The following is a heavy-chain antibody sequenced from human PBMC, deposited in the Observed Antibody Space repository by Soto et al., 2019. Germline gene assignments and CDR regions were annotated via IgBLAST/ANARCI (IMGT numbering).Heavy chain of an antibody. Sequence: GGSLRLSCAVSGITFSNSAMHWVRQAPGKGLDWVAFISYDGKNQYYADSVKGRFTISRDNSKNTLYLQMNSLRAEDTAVYYCADLVVVTANYGMDVWGQGTTVTVSS. J-gene: IGHJ6*02. D-gene: IGHD2-21*02. CDR3: ADLVVVTANYGMDV. CDR1: GITFSNSA. CDR2: ISYDGKNQ. V-gene: IGHV3-30*04.